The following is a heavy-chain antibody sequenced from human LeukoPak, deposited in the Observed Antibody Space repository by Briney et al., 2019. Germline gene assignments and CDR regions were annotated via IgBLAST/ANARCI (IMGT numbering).Heavy chain of an antibody. CDR1: GGSISSYY. Sequence: SETLSLTCSVSGGSISSYYWSWIRQPPGKGLEWIGYIYHSGSTNYNPSLKSRVTISVDTSKNQFSLKLSSVTAADTAVYYCARDRNYYDSSGPPYYYSALDVWGQGTTVTVSS. D-gene: IGHD3-22*01. V-gene: IGHV4-59*01. J-gene: IGHJ6*02. CDR2: IYHSGST. CDR3: ARDRNYYDSSGPPYYYSALDV.